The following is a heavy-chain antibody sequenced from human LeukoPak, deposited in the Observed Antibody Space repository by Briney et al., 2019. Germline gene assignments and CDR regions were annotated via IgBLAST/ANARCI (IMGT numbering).Heavy chain of an antibody. CDR3: ARGGRSSSRKLSIRPPNYFDY. D-gene: IGHD6-13*01. Sequence: GSLRLSCAASGFTFSSYAMSWIRQPPGKGLEWIGEINHSGSTNYNPSLKSRVTISVDTSKNQFSLKLSSVTAADTAVYYCARGGRSSSRKLSIRPPNYFDYWGQGTLVTVSS. V-gene: IGHV4-34*01. J-gene: IGHJ4*02. CDR1: GFTFSSYA. CDR2: INHSGST.